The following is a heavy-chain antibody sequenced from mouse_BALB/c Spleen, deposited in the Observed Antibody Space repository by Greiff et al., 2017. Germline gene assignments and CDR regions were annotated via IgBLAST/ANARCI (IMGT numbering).Heavy chain of an antibody. V-gene: IGHV1S137*01. CDR1: GYTFTDYA. CDR3: ARSGDGYYVKAMDY. J-gene: IGHJ4*01. Sequence: QVQLKESGAELVRPGVSVKISCKGSGYTFTDYAMHWVKQSHAKSLEWIGVISTYYGDASYNQKFKGKATMTVDKSSSTAYMELARLTSEDSAIYYCARSGDGYYVKAMDYWGQGTSVTVSS. CDR2: ISTYYGDA. D-gene: IGHD2-3*01.